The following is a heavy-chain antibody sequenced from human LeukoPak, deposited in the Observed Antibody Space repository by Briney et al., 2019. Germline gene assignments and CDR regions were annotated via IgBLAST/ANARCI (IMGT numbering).Heavy chain of an antibody. CDR1: GGSFSGYY. J-gene: IGHJ5*02. Sequence: SETLSLTCAVYGGSFSGYYWSWIRQPPGKGLEWIGEINHGGSTNYNPSLKSRVTISVDTSKNQFSLKLSSVTAADTAVYYCARGLSSELSPWGQGTLVTVSS. CDR2: INHGGST. CDR3: ARGLSSELSP. V-gene: IGHV4-34*01. D-gene: IGHD3-16*02.